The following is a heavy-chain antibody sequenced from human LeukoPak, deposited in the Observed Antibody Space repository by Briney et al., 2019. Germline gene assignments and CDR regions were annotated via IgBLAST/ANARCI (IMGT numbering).Heavy chain of an antibody. V-gene: IGHV3-30*02. D-gene: IGHD6-13*01. CDR1: GFTFSSYG. Sequence: GGSLRLSCAASGFTFSSYGMHWVRQAPGKGLEGVAFIRYDGSNKYYADSVKGRFTISRDNSRNTVYLQMNSLRPEDTALYYCARDLVVAAGTLDAYWGQGTLVTVSS. J-gene: IGHJ4*02. CDR2: IRYDGSNK. CDR3: ARDLVVAAGTLDAY.